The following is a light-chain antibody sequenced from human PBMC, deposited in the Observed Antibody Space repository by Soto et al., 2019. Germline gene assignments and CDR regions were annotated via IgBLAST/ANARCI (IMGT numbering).Light chain of an antibody. Sequence: EIVLTQSPATLSLSPGERATLSCRASQSVSSYLAWYQQKPGQAPRLLIYDASNRATGIPARFSGSGSGTDFTLTSSSLEPEDVAVYYGQQRSDWRGTFGQGTKVEIK. J-gene: IGKJ1*01. CDR1: QSVSSY. V-gene: IGKV3-11*01. CDR2: DAS. CDR3: QQRSDWRGT.